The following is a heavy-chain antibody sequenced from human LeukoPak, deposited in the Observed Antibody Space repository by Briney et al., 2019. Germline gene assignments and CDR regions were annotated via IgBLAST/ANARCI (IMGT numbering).Heavy chain of an antibody. Sequence: GGSLRLSCAASGFTFSSYAMSWVRQAPGKGLEWVSAISGSGGSTYYADSVKGRFTISRDNSKNTLCLQMNSLRAEDTAVYYCAKADILTGYPSFDYWGQGTLVTVSS. CDR3: AKADILTGYPSFDY. CDR1: GFTFSSYA. J-gene: IGHJ4*02. V-gene: IGHV3-23*01. CDR2: ISGSGGST. D-gene: IGHD3-9*01.